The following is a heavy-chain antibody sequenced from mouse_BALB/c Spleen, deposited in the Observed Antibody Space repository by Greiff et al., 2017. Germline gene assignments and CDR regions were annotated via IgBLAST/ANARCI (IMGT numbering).Heavy chain of an antibody. CDR2: INPSTGDT. D-gene: IGHD2-13*01. CDR3: ASNDGDNRLDY. Sequence: QVQLKESGAELAKPGASVKMSCKAAGYTFTSYWMHWVKQRPVQGMEWIGYINPSTGDTEYNQKFKDKAPLTADKSSSTAYMQLSSLTSEDSAIDDFASNDGDNRLDYWGQGTTLTVSS. V-gene: IGHV1-7*01. J-gene: IGHJ2*01. CDR1: GYTFTSYW.